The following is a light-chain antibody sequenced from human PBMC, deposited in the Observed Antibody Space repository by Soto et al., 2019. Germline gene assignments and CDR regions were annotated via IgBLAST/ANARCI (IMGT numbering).Light chain of an antibody. CDR3: QQYDSYPLT. CDR2: KAS. J-gene: IGKJ4*01. CDR1: QSISSW. Sequence: DIQMTQSPSTLSASVGDRVTITFRASQSISSWLAWYQQKPGKAPNLLIYKASTLESGVPSRFSGSGSGTEFTLTVSSLQPDDFATYYCQQYDSYPLTFGGGTKVDIK. V-gene: IGKV1-5*03.